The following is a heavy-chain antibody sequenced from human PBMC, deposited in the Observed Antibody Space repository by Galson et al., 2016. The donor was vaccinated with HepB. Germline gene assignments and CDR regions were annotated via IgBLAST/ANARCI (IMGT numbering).Heavy chain of an antibody. Sequence: ETLSLTCSVSGGSITNYYWNWIRQPPGKGLEWIAFIYYTGMTNYNPSLKSRVTISVDTSKNQFSLKLTSVTAADTAVYYCARWTGRSYGGFDAFNVRGQGTMVTVSS. D-gene: IGHD5-18*01. CDR1: GGSITNYY. CDR2: IYYTGMT. V-gene: IGHV4-59*01. CDR3: ARWTGRSYGGFDAFNV. J-gene: IGHJ3*01.